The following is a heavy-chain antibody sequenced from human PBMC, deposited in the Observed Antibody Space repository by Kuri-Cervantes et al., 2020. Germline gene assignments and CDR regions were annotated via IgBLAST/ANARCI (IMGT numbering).Heavy chain of an antibody. CDR1: GFTFSSYA. CDR3: AKSNWNDLSAVDF. D-gene: IGHD1-20*01. Sequence: GESLKISCAASGFTFSSYAMHWVRRAPGKRLEWVSIIAYDGRNKYYADSVKGRFTISRDNSKNTLFLQMSSLRLEDTAVYYCAKSNWNDLSAVDFWGQGTLVTVSS. J-gene: IGHJ4*02. CDR2: IAYDGRNK. V-gene: IGHV3-30-3*02.